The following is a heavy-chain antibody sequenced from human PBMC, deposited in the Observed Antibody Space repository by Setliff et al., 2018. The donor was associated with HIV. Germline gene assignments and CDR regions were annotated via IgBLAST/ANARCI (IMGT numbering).Heavy chain of an antibody. CDR2: IYHSGTT. J-gene: IGHJ6*02. Sequence: SETLSLTCTVSGYPISSGYYWGWIRQPPEKGLEWIGSIYHSGTTYYNPSLKSRVTIPVDTSKNQFSLKLSSATAADTAVYYCARRLQFLEFLHGVGGLDVWGQGTTVTVSS. V-gene: IGHV4-38-2*02. D-gene: IGHD3-3*01. CDR3: ARRLQFLEFLHGVGGLDV. CDR1: GYPISSGYY.